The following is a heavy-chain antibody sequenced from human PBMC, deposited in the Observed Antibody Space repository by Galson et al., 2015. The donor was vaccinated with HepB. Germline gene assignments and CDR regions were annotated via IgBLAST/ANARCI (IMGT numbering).Heavy chain of an antibody. CDR2: INENGSSK. D-gene: IGHD6-19*01. CDR3: TRKRGWPTYDM. J-gene: IGHJ3*02. V-gene: IGHV3-7*01. Sequence: SLRLSCAASGFSFSCYAMNWVRQAPGKGLEWVATINENGSSKYYVDSVKGRFTISRDNAKNSLYLQMNSLRDDDTAVYYCTRKRGWPTYDMWGQGTMVTVSS. CDR1: GFSFSCYA.